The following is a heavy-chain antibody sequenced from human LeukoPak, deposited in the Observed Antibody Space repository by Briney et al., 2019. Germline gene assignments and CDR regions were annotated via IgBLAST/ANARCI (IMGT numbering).Heavy chain of an antibody. V-gene: IGHV1-18*01. J-gene: IGHJ3*02. Sequence: GASVKVSCKTSGYSFTNYGINWVRQAPGQGLEWMGWISANNGNTNYAQKLQGRVTLTTGTSTSTAYMELRSLRSDDTAVYYCAREKYSGSYYDAFDIWGQGTVVTVSS. CDR3: AREKYSGSYYDAFDI. CDR2: ISANNGNT. D-gene: IGHD1-26*01. CDR1: GYSFTNYG.